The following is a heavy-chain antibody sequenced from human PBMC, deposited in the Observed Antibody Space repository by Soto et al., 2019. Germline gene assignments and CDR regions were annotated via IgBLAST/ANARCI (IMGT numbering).Heavy chain of an antibody. Sequence: GASVKVSCKASGGTFSSYAISWVRQAPGQGLEWMGWISAYNGNTNYAQKLQGRVTMTTDTSKSTAYMELRSLSSDGTAVDYFGRPVYGDYAFDIGGQGKMFTVS. CDR1: GGTFSSYA. D-gene: IGHD4-17*01. CDR3: GRPVYGDYAFDI. CDR2: ISAYNGNT. J-gene: IGHJ3*02. V-gene: IGHV1-18*01.